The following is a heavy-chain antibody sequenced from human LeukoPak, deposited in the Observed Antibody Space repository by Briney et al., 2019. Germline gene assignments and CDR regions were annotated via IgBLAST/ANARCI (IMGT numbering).Heavy chain of an antibody. CDR3: ASLNYGDFSGVDY. D-gene: IGHD4-17*01. Sequence: GSLRLSCAASGFTFSNAWMSWVRQAPGKGLEWIGEIYHSGTTNYNPSLKSRVTILVDKSKNQFSLKLNSVTAADTAVYYCASLNYGDFSGVDYWGQGTLVTVSS. CDR2: IYHSGTT. CDR1: GFTFSNAW. J-gene: IGHJ4*02. V-gene: IGHV4-4*02.